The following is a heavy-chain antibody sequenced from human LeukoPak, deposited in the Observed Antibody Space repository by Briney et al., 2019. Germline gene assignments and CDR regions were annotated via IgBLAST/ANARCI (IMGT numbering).Heavy chain of an antibody. Sequence: GGSLRLSCTASGFTFSSYAMNWVRQAPGKGLEWVANTKQDGSEKYYVDSVKGRFTISRDNAKNSLYLQMNSLRAEDTAVYYCARVNGAYGGCVDYWGQGTLVTVSS. CDR1: GFTFSSYA. CDR3: ARVNGAYGGCVDY. V-gene: IGHV3-7*04. J-gene: IGHJ4*02. CDR2: TKQDGSEK. D-gene: IGHD4-23*01.